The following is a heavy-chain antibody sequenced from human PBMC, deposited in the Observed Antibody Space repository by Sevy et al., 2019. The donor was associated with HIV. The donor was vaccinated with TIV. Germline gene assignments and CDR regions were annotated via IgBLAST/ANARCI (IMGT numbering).Heavy chain of an antibody. CDR2: LSYDDSDE. CDR3: AKDDLGSIDY. Sequence: GESLKISCAASGFIFSTSPMHWVRQAPGKGLECVAILSYDDSDENYADSVKGRFTISRDNSKNTLYLQMNSLRTEDTAVYYCAKDDLGSIDYSGQGTLVTVSS. J-gene: IGHJ4*02. D-gene: IGHD3-10*01. V-gene: IGHV3-30-3*02. CDR1: GFIFSTSP.